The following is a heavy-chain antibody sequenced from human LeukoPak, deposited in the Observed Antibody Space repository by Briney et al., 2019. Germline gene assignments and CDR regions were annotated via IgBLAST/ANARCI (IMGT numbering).Heavy chain of an antibody. CDR1: GFTFSTSW. D-gene: IGHD6-19*01. CDR2: ISWNSGSI. Sequence: GGSLRLSCGASGFTFSTSWMAWVRQAPGKGLEWVSGISWNSGSIGYADSVKGRFTISRDNAKNSLYLQMNSLRAEDTALYYCAKDLAVAGSYGMDVWGQGTTVIVSS. J-gene: IGHJ6*02. CDR3: AKDLAVAGSYGMDV. V-gene: IGHV3-9*01.